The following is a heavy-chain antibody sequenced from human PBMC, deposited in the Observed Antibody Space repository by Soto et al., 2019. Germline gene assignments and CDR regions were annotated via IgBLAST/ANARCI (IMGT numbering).Heavy chain of an antibody. CDR3: AKYCSSDVCFDY. CDR1: GFTFSSCS. Sequence: EVQLVESGGGLVQPGGSLRLSCASSGFTFSSCSMNWVRQAPGKGLEWVSFISGSGENKYYADSVKGRFTISRDNAKNALYLQMSSLRDEDTAVYYCAKYCSSDVCFDYWGQGTLVTVSS. D-gene: IGHD2-8*01. J-gene: IGHJ4*02. CDR2: ISGSGENK. V-gene: IGHV3-48*02.